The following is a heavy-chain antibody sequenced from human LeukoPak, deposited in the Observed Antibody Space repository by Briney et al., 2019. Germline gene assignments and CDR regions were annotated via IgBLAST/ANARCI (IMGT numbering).Heavy chain of an antibody. CDR3: AKAPAPYYYYYGMDV. V-gene: IGHV3-23*01. J-gene: IGHJ6*02. Sequence: GGSLRLSCAASGFTFSSYAMSWVRQAPGKGLEWVSAISGSGGSTYYADSVKGRFTISRDNSKNTFYLQMSSLRADDTAIYYCAKAPAPYYYYYGMDVWGQGTAVTVSS. CDR1: GFTFSSYA. CDR2: ISGSGGST.